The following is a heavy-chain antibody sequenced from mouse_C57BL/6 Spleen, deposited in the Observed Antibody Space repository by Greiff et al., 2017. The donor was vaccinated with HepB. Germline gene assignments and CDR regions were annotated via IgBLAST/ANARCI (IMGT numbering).Heavy chain of an antibody. CDR2: IDPSDSYT. Sequence: QVQLQQPGAELVMPGASVKLSCKASGYTFTSYWMHWVKQRPGQGLEWIGEIDPSDSYTNYNQKFKGKSTLTVDKASSTAYMQLSSLTSEDSAVYYCARWYGIYGYFDYWGQGTTLTVSS. V-gene: IGHV1-69*01. J-gene: IGHJ2*01. CDR3: ARWYGIYGYFDY. CDR1: GYTFTSYW. D-gene: IGHD2-10*02.